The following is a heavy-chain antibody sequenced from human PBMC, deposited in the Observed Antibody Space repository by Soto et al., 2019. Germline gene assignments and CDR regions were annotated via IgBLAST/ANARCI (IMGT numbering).Heavy chain of an antibody. J-gene: IGHJ6*02. Sequence: ASVAVCCTASGYIFDNYGIAWVRQDTGQGLEWMGWISPYTGNTHSATKIQGRLTMTTDTSTSTAYMDLGSLTSDDTAVYYCVMVDNYVTPTPQDVWGQGTTVTVSS. CDR3: VMVDNYVTPTPQDV. CDR2: ISPYTGNT. D-gene: IGHD3-16*01. CDR1: GYIFDNYG. V-gene: IGHV1-18*01.